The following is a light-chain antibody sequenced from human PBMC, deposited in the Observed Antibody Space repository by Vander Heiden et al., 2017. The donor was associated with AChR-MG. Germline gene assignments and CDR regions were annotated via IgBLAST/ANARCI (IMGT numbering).Light chain of an antibody. J-gene: IGKJ4*01. V-gene: IGKV1-9*01. Sequence: IQLTQSPSSLSASVGDRVTITCRASQSISNFLAWYQQKPGTAPRLLIYAASTLQSGVPSRFSGSGSGTDFTLTISSLQPEDFATYYCQQLNTYPLTFGGGTRVEIK. CDR3: QQLNTYPLT. CDR1: QSISNF. CDR2: AAS.